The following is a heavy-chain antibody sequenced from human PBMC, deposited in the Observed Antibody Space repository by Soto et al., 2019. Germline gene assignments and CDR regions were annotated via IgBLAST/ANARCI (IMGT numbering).Heavy chain of an antibody. V-gene: IGHV4-61*01. CDR1: GGSVSSGSYY. CDR3: ARGTSGTYYYDSSGYYYSYFDY. J-gene: IGHJ4*02. CDR2: IYYSGST. Sequence: SETLSLTCTVSGGSVSSGSYYWSWIRQPPGKGLEWIGYIYYSGSTNYNPSLKSRVTISVDTSKNQFSLKLSSVTAADTAVYYCARGTSGTYYYDSSGYYYSYFDYWGQGTLVTV. D-gene: IGHD3-22*01.